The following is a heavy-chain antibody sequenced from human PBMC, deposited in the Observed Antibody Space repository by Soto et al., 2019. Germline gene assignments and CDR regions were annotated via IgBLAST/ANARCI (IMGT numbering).Heavy chain of an antibody. V-gene: IGHV1-69*13. D-gene: IGHD4-17*01. J-gene: IGHJ4*02. Sequence: QDRLVQSGAEVKKPGSSVKVSCKASGGTLSNHAINWVRQAPGRGHEWVGVIILPFGTPNSAQKFQGRVTINEDESMTTAYMELNDLRSEDTGVYYCERGPDYAGNIDYWGEGSLVTVSS. CDR2: IILPFGTP. CDR3: ERGPDYAGNIDY. CDR1: GGTLSNHA.